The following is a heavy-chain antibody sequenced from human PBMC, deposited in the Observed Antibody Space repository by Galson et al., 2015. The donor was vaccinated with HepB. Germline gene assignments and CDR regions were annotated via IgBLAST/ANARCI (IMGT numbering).Heavy chain of an antibody. D-gene: IGHD1-26*01. J-gene: IGHJ4*02. CDR3: AKDSRASGSYPYFDY. V-gene: IGHV3-23*01. CDR2: ISGNGGST. Sequence: SLRLSCAASGFTFSSYAMSWVRQAPGKGLEWVSAISGNGGSTYYADSVKGRFTISRDNSKNTLYLQMNSLRAEDTAVYYCAKDSRASGSYPYFDYWGQGTLVTVSS. CDR1: GFTFSSYA.